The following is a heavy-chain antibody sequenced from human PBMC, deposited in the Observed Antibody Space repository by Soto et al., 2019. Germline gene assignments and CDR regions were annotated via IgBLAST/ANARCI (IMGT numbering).Heavy chain of an antibody. D-gene: IGHD3-10*01. CDR3: ARWYGSEVFDY. Sequence: QLQLQESGPGLVKPSETLSLTCTVSGGSISSSSYYWGWIRQPPGKGLEWIGSFYYSGSTYYNPSLKSRVTISVDTSKNQFSLKLSSVTAADTAVYYCARWYGSEVFDYWGKGTLVTVSS. J-gene: IGHJ4*02. V-gene: IGHV4-39*01. CDR2: FYYSGST. CDR1: GGSISSSSYY.